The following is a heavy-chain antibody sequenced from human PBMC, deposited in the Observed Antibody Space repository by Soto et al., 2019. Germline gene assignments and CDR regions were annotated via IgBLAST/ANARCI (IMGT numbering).Heavy chain of an antibody. CDR2: IWYDGSNK. D-gene: IGHD2-15*01. CDR3: ARGGYCSGGSCQRYYYYGMDV. J-gene: IGHJ6*02. V-gene: IGHV3-33*01. Sequence: QVQLVESGGGVVQPGRSLRLSCAASGFTFSSYGMHWVRQAPGKGLEWVAVIWYDGSNKYYADSVKGRFTISRDNSKNTLYVQMNSLRAEDTAVYYCARGGYCSGGSCQRYYYYGMDVWGQGTTVTVSS. CDR1: GFTFSSYG.